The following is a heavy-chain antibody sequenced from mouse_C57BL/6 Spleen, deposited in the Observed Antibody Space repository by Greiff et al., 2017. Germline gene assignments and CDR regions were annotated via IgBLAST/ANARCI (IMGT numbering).Heavy chain of an antibody. V-gene: IGHV1-4*01. CDR3: ARYEGTGYFGC. Sequence: QVHVKQSGAELARPGASVKMSCKASGYTFTSYTMHWVKQRPGQGLEWIGYINPSSGYTKYNQKFKDKATLTADKSSSTAYMQLSSLTSEDSAVYYCARYEGTGYFGCRGQGTTLTVA. CDR2: INPSSGYT. D-gene: IGHD4-1*01. J-gene: IGHJ2*01. CDR1: GYTFTSYT.